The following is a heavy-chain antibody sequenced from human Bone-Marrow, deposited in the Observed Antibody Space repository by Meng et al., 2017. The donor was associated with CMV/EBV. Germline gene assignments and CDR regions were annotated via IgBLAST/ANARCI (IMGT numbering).Heavy chain of an antibody. CDR2: IRYDGSNK. V-gene: IGHV3-30*02. J-gene: IGHJ6*02. D-gene: IGHD2-8*02. Sequence: LSLTCAASGFTFSSYGMHWVRQAPGKGLEWVAFIRYDGSNKYYADSVKGRFTISRDNSKNTLYLQMNSLRAEDTAVYYCARAGGYYYYYYGMDVWGQGTTVTVSS. CDR1: GFTFSSYG. CDR3: ARAGGYYYYYYGMDV.